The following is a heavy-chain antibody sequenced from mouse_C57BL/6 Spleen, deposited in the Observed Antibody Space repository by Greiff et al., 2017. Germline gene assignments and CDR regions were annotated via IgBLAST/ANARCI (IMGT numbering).Heavy chain of an antibody. J-gene: IGHJ1*03. D-gene: IGHD2-4*01. V-gene: IGHV5-17*01. CDR2: ISRGSSTI. CDR3: ARRGLGWYFDV. CDR1: GFTFSDYG. Sequence: EVMLVESGGGLVKPGGSLKLSCAASGFTFSDYGLHWVRQAPEKGLAWVAYISRGSSTIYYADTVKGRFTITRDNAKNTLFMQMTSLRSEDTAMYYCARRGLGWYFDVWGTGTTVTVSS.